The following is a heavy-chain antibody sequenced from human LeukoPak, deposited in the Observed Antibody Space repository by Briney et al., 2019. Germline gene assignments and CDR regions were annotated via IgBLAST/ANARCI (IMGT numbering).Heavy chain of an antibody. Sequence: ASVKASCKASGYTFTSYGISWVRQAPGQGLEWMGWISAYNGNTNYAQKLQGRVTMTTDTSTSTAYMELRSLRSDDTAVYYCARGDIVVVPAPYAMDVWGQGTTVTVSS. CDR2: ISAYNGNT. CDR3: ARGDIVVVPAPYAMDV. D-gene: IGHD2-2*01. CDR1: GYTFTSYG. J-gene: IGHJ6*02. V-gene: IGHV1-18*01.